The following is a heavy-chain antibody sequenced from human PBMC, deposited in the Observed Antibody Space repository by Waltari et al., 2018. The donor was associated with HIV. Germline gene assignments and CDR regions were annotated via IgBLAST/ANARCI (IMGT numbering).Heavy chain of an antibody. CDR2: ISESGEKT. J-gene: IGHJ4*02. CDR1: GFTLTRYP. D-gene: IGHD3-16*01. CDR3: VKPFCIVGGAPQYFDV. V-gene: IGHV3-23*04. Sequence: EVRLVESGRNLVQPGGSLRLSCAASGFTLTRYPMSCVRQSSRNGMEWISSISESGEKTEYAESAKGRVIISRNTSNNIMLLQMHGVTAEDTAIYFCVKPFCIVGGAPQYFDVWGQATHVIVSS.